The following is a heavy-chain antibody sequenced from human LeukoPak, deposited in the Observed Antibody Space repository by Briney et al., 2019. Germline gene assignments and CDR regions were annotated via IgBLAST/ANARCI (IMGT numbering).Heavy chain of an antibody. CDR2: IIPIFGIA. Sequence: SVRVSCKASGGTFSSYAISWVRQAPGQGLEWMGRIIPIFGIANYAQKFQGRVTITADKSTSTAYMELSSLRSEDTAVYYCARDDLIRIAVAGSFDYWGQGTLVTVSS. J-gene: IGHJ4*02. D-gene: IGHD6-19*01. CDR1: GGTFSSYA. CDR3: ARDDLIRIAVAGSFDY. V-gene: IGHV1-69*04.